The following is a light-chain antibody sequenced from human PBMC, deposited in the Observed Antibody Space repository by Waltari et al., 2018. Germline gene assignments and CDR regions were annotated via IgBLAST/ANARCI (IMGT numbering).Light chain of an antibody. Sequence: DIQMTQSPSSLSASVGDRVTITCRASHSISRYLNWYRQRPGEAPNLLIYAASDLQSGAPSRCRGSGSGTDFTLTISSLQPEDFATYYCLQTYTTPWTFGQGTKVEIK. CDR2: AAS. J-gene: IGKJ1*01. CDR3: LQTYTTPWT. CDR1: HSISRY. V-gene: IGKV1-39*01.